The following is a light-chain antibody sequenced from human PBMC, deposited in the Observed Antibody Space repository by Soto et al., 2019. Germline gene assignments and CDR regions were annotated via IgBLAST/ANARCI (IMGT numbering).Light chain of an antibody. CDR2: DVS. Sequence: QSALTQPRSVSGSPGQSVTISCTGTSSDVGGYNYVSWYQQHPGKAPKFMIYDVSKRPSGVPDRFSGSKSGNTASLTISGLQAEDEGDYYCCSYAGTYTWVFGGGTQLTVL. J-gene: IGLJ3*02. V-gene: IGLV2-11*01. CDR3: CSYAGTYTWV. CDR1: SSDVGGYNY.